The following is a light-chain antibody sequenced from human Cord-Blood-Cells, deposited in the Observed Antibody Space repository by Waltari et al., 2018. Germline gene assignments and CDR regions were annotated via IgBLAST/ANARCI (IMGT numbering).Light chain of an antibody. CDR3: SSYTSSSTL. J-gene: IGLJ2*01. V-gene: IGLV2-14*01. CDR1: SSDVGGYNY. CDR2: DVS. Sequence: QSALTQPASVSGSPGQSITISCTGTSSDVGGYNYVSWYQQHPGKAPKLMIYDVSKRPSGVSHRFSGSKSGNTASLTISGLQAEDEADYYCSSYTSSSTLFGGGTKLTVL.